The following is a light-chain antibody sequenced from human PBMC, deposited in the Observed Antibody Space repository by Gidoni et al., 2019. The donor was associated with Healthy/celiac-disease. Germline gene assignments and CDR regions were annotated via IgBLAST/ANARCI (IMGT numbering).Light chain of an antibody. Sequence: QSALTQPASVSGSPAQSITISCTGTSSDVGSYNLVPWYQQHPGKAPKLMIYEVSKRPSGVSNRFSGSKSGNTASLTISGLQAEDEADYYCCSYAGSSNWVFGGGTKLTVL. J-gene: IGLJ3*02. CDR3: CSYAGSSNWV. CDR2: EVS. CDR1: SSDVGSYNL. V-gene: IGLV2-23*02.